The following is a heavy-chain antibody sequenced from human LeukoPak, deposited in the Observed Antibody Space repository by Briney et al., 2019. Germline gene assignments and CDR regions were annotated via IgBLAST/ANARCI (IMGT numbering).Heavy chain of an antibody. Sequence: SETLSLTCAVSGFSISGGYFWAWIRQSPGKGLEWIGSIFHSGITYYNPSLKSRITISVDTSKNQFSLRLSSVTAADTAVYYCARRISTRRGETCSSTSCYFDYWGQGTLVTVSS. CDR3: ARRISTRRGETCSSTSCYFDY. CDR2: IFHSGIT. CDR1: GFSISGGYF. J-gene: IGHJ4*02. D-gene: IGHD2-2*01. V-gene: IGHV4-38-2*01.